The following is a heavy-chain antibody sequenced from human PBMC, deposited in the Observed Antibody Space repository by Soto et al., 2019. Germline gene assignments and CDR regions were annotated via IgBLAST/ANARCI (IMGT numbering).Heavy chain of an antibody. Sequence: QVQLVESGGGVVQPGRSLRLSCAASGFTFSSYAMHWVRQAPGKWLEWVAVISYDGSNKYYADSVKGRFTISRDNSKNTLYLQMNSLRAEDTAVYYCASPSGSYHGAWGQGTLVTVSS. D-gene: IGHD1-26*01. CDR3: ASPSGSYHGA. CDR2: ISYDGSNK. J-gene: IGHJ5*02. V-gene: IGHV3-30-3*01. CDR1: GFTFSSYA.